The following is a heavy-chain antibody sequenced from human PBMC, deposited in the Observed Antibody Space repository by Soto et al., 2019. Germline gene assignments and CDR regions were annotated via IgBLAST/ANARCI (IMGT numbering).Heavy chain of an antibody. CDR2: ISAYNGNT. V-gene: IGHV1-18*04. CDR1: GYTFTSYG. J-gene: IGHJ6*02. CDR3: ARDPYDILTGYNPFYYSYYGMDV. Sequence: ASVKVSCKASGYTFTSYGISWVRQAPGQGLEWMGWISAYNGNTNYAQKLQGRVTMTTDTSTSTAYMELRSLRSDDTAVYYCARDPYDILTGYNPFYYSYYGMDVWGQGTTVTVSS. D-gene: IGHD3-9*01.